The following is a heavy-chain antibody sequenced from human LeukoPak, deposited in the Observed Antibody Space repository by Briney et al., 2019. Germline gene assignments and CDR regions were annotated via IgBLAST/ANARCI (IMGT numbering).Heavy chain of an antibody. V-gene: IGHV1-69*01. CDR2: IIPIFGTA. CDR3: ARAAPGPSGGYASFDY. J-gene: IGHJ4*02. Sequence: GSSVKVSCKASGGTFSSYAISWVRQAPGQGLEWMGGIIPIFGTANYAQKFQGRVTITADESTSTAYMELSSLRSEDTAVYYCARAAPGPSGGYASFDYWGQGTLVTVSS. CDR1: GGTFSSYA. D-gene: IGHD6-19*01.